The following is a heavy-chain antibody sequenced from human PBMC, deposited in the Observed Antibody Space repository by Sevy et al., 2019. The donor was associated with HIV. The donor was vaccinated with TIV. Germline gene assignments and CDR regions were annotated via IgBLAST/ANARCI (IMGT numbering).Heavy chain of an antibody. Sequence: GGSLRLSCAASGFTFSSYGMHWVRQAPGKGLEWVAVISYDGNNKYYADSVKGRFTISRDNSKNTLYLQMNSLRAEDTAVYYCAKEEAYYYDSSGYYYYYYGMDVWGQGTTVTVSS. CDR3: AKEEAYYYDSSGYYYYYYGMDV. V-gene: IGHV3-30*18. J-gene: IGHJ6*02. D-gene: IGHD3-22*01. CDR2: ISYDGNNK. CDR1: GFTFSSYG.